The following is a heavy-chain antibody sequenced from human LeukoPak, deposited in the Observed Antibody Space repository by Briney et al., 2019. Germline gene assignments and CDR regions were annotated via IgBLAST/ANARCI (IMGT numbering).Heavy chain of an antibody. CDR3: ARELAAFDAFDI. CDR1: GFTFSSYA. V-gene: IGHV3-74*01. Sequence: PGGSLRLSCAASGFTFSSYAMSWVRQAPGKGLVWVSRINSDGSSTSYADSVKGRFTISRDNAKNTLYLQMNSLRAEDTAVYYCARELAAFDAFDIWGQGTMVTVSS. D-gene: IGHD6-19*01. J-gene: IGHJ3*02. CDR2: INSDGSST.